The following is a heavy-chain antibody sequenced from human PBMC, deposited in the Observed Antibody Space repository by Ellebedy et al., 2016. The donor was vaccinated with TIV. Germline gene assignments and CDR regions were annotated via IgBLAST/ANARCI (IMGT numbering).Heavy chain of an antibody. CDR3: ASLFGELSRYYYYGMDV. Sequence: GGSLRLSCAASGFTFSSYGMHWVRQAPGKGLEWVAFIRYDGSNKYYADSVKGRFTISRDNSKNTLYLQMNSLRAEDTAVYYCASLFGELSRYYYYGMDVWGQGTTVTVSS. CDR1: GFTFSSYG. D-gene: IGHD3-10*02. V-gene: IGHV3-30*02. CDR2: IRYDGSNK. J-gene: IGHJ6*02.